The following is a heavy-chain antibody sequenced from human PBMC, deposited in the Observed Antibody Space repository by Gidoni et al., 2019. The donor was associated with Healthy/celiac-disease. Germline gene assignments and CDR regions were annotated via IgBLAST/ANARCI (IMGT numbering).Heavy chain of an antibody. CDR3: ARDPGYCSGGSCYSPFDY. Sequence: EVQLVESGGGLVQPGGSLRLSCAASGFTFSSYWMSWVRQAPGKGLEWVANIKQDGSEKYYLAAVKGRFTISRDNAKNSLYLQMNSLRAEDTAVYYCARDPGYCSGGSCYSPFDYWGQGTLVTVSS. V-gene: IGHV3-7*01. CDR2: IKQDGSEK. CDR1: GFTFSSYW. J-gene: IGHJ4*02. D-gene: IGHD2-15*01.